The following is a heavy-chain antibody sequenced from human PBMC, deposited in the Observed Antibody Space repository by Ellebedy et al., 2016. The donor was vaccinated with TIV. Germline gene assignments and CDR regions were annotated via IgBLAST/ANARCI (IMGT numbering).Heavy chain of an antibody. CDR2: INHSGST. V-gene: IGHV4-34*01. J-gene: IGHJ5*02. CDR1: GGSFSGYY. D-gene: IGHD3-10*01. Sequence: SETLSLXCAVYGGSFSGYYWSWIRQPPGKGLEWIGEINHSGSTNYNPSLKSRVTISVDTSKNQFSLKLSSVTAADTAVYYCARKRSYYYGSGSYQGWFDPWGQGTLVTVSS. CDR3: ARKRSYYYGSGSYQGWFDP.